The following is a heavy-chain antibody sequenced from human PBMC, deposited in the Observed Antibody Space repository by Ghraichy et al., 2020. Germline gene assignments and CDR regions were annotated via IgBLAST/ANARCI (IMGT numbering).Heavy chain of an antibody. CDR1: GFNVSSFW. Sequence: GGSLRLACAASGFNVSSFWMTWVRQAPGKGLEWVANIKQDGSAKFYVDSVRGRFTISRDNAKNSMYLQMNSLRAEDTAVYYCATAPGWEQLHWGQGTLVTVSS. CDR2: IKQDGSAK. CDR3: ATAPGWEQLH. D-gene: IGHD1-26*01. V-gene: IGHV3-7*03. J-gene: IGHJ4*02.